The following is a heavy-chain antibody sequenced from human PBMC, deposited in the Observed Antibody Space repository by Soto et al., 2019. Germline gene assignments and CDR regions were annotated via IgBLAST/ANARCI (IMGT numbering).Heavy chain of an antibody. Sequence: KLSYTTSRFTFRDSAMSWFREARWKGLECVGFIRSKAYGGTTQYAASVKGRFTISRDDSKSIASLKMDSLKTEDTAVYYCARVGSDSLIVVVIAAHWGQGTRVTVSS. J-gene: IGHJ4*02. CDR2: IRSKAYGGTT. V-gene: IGHV3-49*03. CDR1: RFTFRDSA. CDR3: ARVGSDSLIVVVIAAH. D-gene: IGHD2-15*01.